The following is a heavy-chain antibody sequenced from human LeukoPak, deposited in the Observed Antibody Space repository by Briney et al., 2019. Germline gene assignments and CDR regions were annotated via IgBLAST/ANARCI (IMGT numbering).Heavy chain of an antibody. Sequence: PGGSLRLSCAASGFTFSSYSMNWVRQAPGKGLEWVSSISSSSSYIYYADSVKGRFTISRDNAKNSLYLQMNSLRAEDTAVYYCARVLWFGESQRPLYYYYYGMDAWGQGTTVTVSS. V-gene: IGHV3-21*01. CDR2: ISSSSSYI. CDR1: GFTFSSYS. J-gene: IGHJ6*02. CDR3: ARVLWFGESQRPLYYYYYGMDA. D-gene: IGHD3-10*01.